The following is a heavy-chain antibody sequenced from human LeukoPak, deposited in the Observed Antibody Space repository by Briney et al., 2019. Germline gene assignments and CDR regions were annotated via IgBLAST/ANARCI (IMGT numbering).Heavy chain of an antibody. CDR1: GDSVSSNSAA. J-gene: IGHJ5*02. Sequence: SQTLSLTCAISGDSVSSNSAAWNWIRQSPSRGLEWLGRTYYRSKWYNDYAVSVKSRITINPDTSKNQFSLQLNSVTPEDTAVYYCARGEFGVYRRGNNWFDPWGQGTLVTVSS. V-gene: IGHV6-1*01. CDR3: ARGEFGVYRRGNNWFDP. D-gene: IGHD3-10*01. CDR2: TYYRSKWYN.